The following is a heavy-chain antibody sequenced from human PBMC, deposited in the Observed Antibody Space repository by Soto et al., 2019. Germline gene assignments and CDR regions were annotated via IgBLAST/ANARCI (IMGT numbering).Heavy chain of an antibody. J-gene: IGHJ6*02. CDR3: ARDLEYYDILTGYYRLYGMDV. D-gene: IGHD3-9*01. CDR1: GFTFSSYG. Sequence: GGSLRFSCAASGFTFSSYGMHWVRQAPGKGLEWVAVIWYDGSNKYYADSVKGRFTISRDNSKNTLYLQMNSLRAEDTAVYYCARDLEYYDILTGYYRLYGMDVWGQGTTVTVSS. CDR2: IWYDGSNK. V-gene: IGHV3-33*01.